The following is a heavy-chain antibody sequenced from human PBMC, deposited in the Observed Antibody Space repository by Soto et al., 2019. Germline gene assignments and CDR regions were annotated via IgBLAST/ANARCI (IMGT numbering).Heavy chain of an antibody. Sequence: QVQLVQSGAEEKKPGASVKVSFKASGYTLTGYAVHWVRQAPGQGLEWMGWINAGNGNTKYSQKFQGRVTITRDTSASTAYMELSSLRSEDTAVYYCARAVAVPADFDYWGQGTLVTVSS. D-gene: IGHD6-19*01. CDR3: ARAVAVPADFDY. V-gene: IGHV1-3*05. CDR1: GYTLTGYA. CDR2: INAGNGNT. J-gene: IGHJ4*02.